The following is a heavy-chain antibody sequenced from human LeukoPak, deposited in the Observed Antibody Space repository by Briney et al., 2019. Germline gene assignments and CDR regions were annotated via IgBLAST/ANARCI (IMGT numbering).Heavy chain of an antibody. D-gene: IGHD2-15*01. V-gene: IGHV3-21*01. CDR1: GGSISSYY. J-gene: IGHJ4*02. CDR2: ISSSSSYI. CDR3: ARDRINDY. Sequence: ETLSLTCTVSGGSISSYYWSWIRQPPGKGLEWVSSISSSSSYIYYADSVKGRFTISRDNAKNSLYLQMNSLRAEDTAVYYCARDRINDYWGQGTLVTVSS.